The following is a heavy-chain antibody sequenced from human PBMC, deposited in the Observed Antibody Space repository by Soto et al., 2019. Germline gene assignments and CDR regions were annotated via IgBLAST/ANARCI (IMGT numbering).Heavy chain of an antibody. D-gene: IGHD1-26*01. V-gene: IGHV3-23*01. CDR3: AKRDRRIVGASYYFDY. Sequence: GGSLRLSCAASGFTFSSYAMSWVRQAPGKGLEWVSAISGSGGSTYYADSVKGRFTISRDNSKNTLYLQMNSLRAEDTAVYYCAKRDRRIVGASYYFDYWGQGTLVTVSS. J-gene: IGHJ4*02. CDR2: ISGSGGST. CDR1: GFTFSSYA.